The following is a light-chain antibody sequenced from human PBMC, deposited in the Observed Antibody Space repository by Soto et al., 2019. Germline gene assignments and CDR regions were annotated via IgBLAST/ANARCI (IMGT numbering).Light chain of an antibody. CDR2: SGS. V-gene: IGKV1-39*01. J-gene: IGKJ5*01. CDR1: QSNSTY. Sequence: DIQMTQSPSSLSASVGDRVTITCRASQSNSTYLNWYQQKPGQAPNLLIYSGSTLQSGVPSRFSGRGSGTDFTLSISSLQPEDFATYYCQQSYSTPITFGQGTRLEIE. CDR3: QQSYSTPIT.